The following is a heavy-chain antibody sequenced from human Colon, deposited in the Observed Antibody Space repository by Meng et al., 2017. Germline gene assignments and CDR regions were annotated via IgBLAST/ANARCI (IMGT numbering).Heavy chain of an antibody. CDR2: AST. V-gene: IGHV4-61*08. J-gene: IGHJ4*02. CDR1: GGSGSSAGHQ. CDR3: ARDHMGSLDY. D-gene: IGHD1-26*01. Sequence: GQLQASGLGLLRPSVPPFRTCSVSGGSGSSAGHQWSWIRQPPGKGLEWIGYASTNYNPSLKSRVTISVDPSKNQFSLRLTSVTAADTAVYYCARDHMGSLDYWGQGILATVSS.